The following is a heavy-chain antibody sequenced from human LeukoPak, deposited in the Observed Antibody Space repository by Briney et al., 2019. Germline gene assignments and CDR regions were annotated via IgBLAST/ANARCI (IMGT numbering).Heavy chain of an antibody. CDR1: GFTFSNYY. CDR3: ARDSGQTRTPQFVDY. D-gene: IGHD3-10*01. J-gene: IGHJ4*02. Sequence: GGSLRLSCAASGFTFSNYYMSWVRQAPGKGLEWVSSISSSSSYIYYADSVKGRFTISRDNAKNSLYLQMNSLRAEDTAVYYCARDSGQTRTPQFVDYWGQGTLVTVSS. V-gene: IGHV3-21*01. CDR2: ISSSSSYI.